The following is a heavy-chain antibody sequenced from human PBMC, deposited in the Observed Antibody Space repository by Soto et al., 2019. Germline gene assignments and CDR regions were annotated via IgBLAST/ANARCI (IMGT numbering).Heavy chain of an antibody. CDR3: AHSGYHNYGCVDP. V-gene: IGHV2-5*02. Sequence: QITLKESGPTLVKPTQTLTLTCTFSGFSLSTSGVGVGWIRQPPGKALEWLALIYWDDEKRYSPSLKSRRTLTKTTSKPQVVLTLTTIDPGYLPTDYFAHSGYHNYGCVDPWGAGTLVTVAS. CDR1: GFSLSTSGVG. CDR2: IYWDDEK. J-gene: IGHJ5*02. D-gene: IGHD4-17*01.